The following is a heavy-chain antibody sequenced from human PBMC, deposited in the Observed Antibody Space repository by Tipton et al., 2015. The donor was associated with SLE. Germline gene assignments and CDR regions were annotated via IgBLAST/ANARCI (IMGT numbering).Heavy chain of an antibody. CDR3: SRIVAVQGFYYFDS. CDR2: IDYSGIS. D-gene: IGHD3-22*01. Sequence: GLVKPSETLSLTCTVSGDSISSGGFYWTWIRQHPGRGLEWLGYIDYSGISYYSPSLKNRLTISIDTSKNQFSLRLNSVTAADTAVYYCSRIVAVQGFYYFDSWGQGTLVPVSS. V-gene: IGHV4-31*03. CDR1: GDSISSGGFY. J-gene: IGHJ4*02.